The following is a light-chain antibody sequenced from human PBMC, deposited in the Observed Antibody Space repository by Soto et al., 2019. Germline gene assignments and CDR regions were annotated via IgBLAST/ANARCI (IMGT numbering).Light chain of an antibody. CDR3: AAWDDSLNGYG. CDR1: SSNIGSNT. J-gene: IGLJ1*01. V-gene: IGLV1-44*01. Sequence: QSVLTQPPSASGTPGQRVTISCSGSSSNIGSNTVNWSQQLPGTAPKLLIYSNNQRPSGVPDRFSGSKSGTSASLAISGLQSEDEADYYCAAWDDSLNGYGFGTGTEVTVL. CDR2: SNN.